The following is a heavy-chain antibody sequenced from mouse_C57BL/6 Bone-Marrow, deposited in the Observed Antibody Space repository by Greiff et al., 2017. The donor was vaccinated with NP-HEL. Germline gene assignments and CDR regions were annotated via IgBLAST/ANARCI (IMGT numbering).Heavy chain of an antibody. CDR1: GYSITSGYY. D-gene: IGHD1-1*01. Sequence: ESGPGLVKPSQSLSLTCSVTGYSITSGYYWNWIRQFPGNKLEWMGYISYDGSNNYNPSLKNRISITRDTSKNQFFLKLNSVTTEDTATYYCARVGYYGSSSHWYFDVWGTGTTVTVSS. V-gene: IGHV3-6*01. CDR3: ARVGYYGSSSHWYFDV. CDR2: ISYDGSN. J-gene: IGHJ1*03.